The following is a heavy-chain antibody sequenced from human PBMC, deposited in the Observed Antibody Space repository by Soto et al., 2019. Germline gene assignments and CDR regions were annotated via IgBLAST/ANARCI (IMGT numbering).Heavy chain of an antibody. J-gene: IGHJ5*02. CDR1: GYTFTNYA. D-gene: IGHD2-8*02. CDR2: INTGNGNT. V-gene: IGHV1-3*04. CDR3: ARSGGGYCTGGVCHANNWVDP. Sequence: VASVKVSCKTSGYTFTNYAIHWVRQAPGQRLEWMGWINTGNGNTRYSQKFQDRITITRDTSASTAYLELSSLRSEDTAVYYCARSGGGYCTGGVCHANNWVDPWGQGTLVTVSS.